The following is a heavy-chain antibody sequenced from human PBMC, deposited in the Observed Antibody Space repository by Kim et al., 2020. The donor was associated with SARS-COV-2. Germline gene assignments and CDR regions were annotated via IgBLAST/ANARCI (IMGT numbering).Heavy chain of an antibody. J-gene: IGHJ4*02. V-gene: IGHV3-23*01. CDR3: AKDHYGDYALDY. Sequence: GGSLRLSCAASGFTFSSYAMSWVRQAPGKGLEWVSAICGSGGSTYYADSVKGRFTISRDNSKNTLYLQMNSLRAEDTAVYYCAKDHYGDYALDYWGQGTLVTVSS. D-gene: IGHD4-17*01. CDR2: ICGSGGST. CDR1: GFTFSSYA.